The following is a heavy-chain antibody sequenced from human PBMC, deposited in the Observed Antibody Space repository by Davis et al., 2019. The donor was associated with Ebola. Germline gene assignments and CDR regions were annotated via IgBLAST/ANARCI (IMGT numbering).Heavy chain of an antibody. CDR1: GFTFSSYA. CDR3: ARGTQQLVRSPIDY. D-gene: IGHD6-13*01. V-gene: IGHV3-64*01. J-gene: IGHJ4*02. Sequence: GESLKISCAASGFTFSSYAMHWVRQAPGKGLEYVSAISSNGGSTYYANSVKGRFTISRDNSKNTLYLQMGSLRAEDMAVYYCARGTQQLVRSPIDYWGQGTLVTVSS. CDR2: ISSNGGST.